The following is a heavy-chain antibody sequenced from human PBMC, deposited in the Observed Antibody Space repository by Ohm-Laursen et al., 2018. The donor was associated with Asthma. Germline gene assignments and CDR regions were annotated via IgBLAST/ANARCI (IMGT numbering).Heavy chain of an antibody. CDR1: GDSINSGNNY. J-gene: IGHJ4*02. Sequence: TLSLTCTVSGDSINSGNNYWSWIRQHPGKGLEWIGYIYYSGSTYYNPSLKSRVTISVDTSKNQFSLKLSSVTAADTAVYYCARAPTGSYYPFDYWGQGTLVTVSS. CDR3: ARAPTGSYYPFDY. CDR2: IYYSGST. V-gene: IGHV4-31*03. D-gene: IGHD3-10*01.